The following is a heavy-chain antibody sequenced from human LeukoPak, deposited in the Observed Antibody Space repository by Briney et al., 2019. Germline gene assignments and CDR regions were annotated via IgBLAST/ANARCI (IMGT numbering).Heavy chain of an antibody. CDR2: ITRSSNYI. CDR1: GFTFSSYS. D-gene: IGHD3/OR15-3a*01. CDR3: ARDSRILGRDWLAFDI. Sequence: GGSLRLSCVASGFTFSSYSMNWVRQAPGKGLEWVSSITRSSNYIYYADSVKGRFTISRDNAKNSLYLQMNSLRAEDTAVYYCARDSRILGRDWLAFDIWGQGTMVTVSS. J-gene: IGHJ3*02. V-gene: IGHV3-21*01.